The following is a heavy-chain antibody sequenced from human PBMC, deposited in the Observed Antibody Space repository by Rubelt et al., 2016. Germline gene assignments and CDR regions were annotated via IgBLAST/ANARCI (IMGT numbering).Heavy chain of an antibody. J-gene: IGHJ4*02. V-gene: IGHV3-33*01. CDR3: ARGRTYSCASPTCYFFHS. CDR2: IWYDGSNK. Sequence: HWVRQAPGKGLEWVAVIWYDGSNKYYADSVKGRFTISRDNSKNTLYLQMNSLRAEDTAVYYCARGRTYSCASPTCYFFHSWGQGTLVTVSS. D-gene: IGHD2-2*01.